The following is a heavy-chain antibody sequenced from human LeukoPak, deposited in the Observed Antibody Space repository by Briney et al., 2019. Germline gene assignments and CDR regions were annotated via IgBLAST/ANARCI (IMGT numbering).Heavy chain of an antibody. CDR1: GFTFSSYS. V-gene: IGHV3-21*01. J-gene: IGHJ4*02. CDR2: ISSSSSYI. CDR3: ARDYQYGYSTNWYHLAQIDY. D-gene: IGHD2/OR15-2a*01. Sequence: GGSLRLSCAASGFTFSSYSMNWVRQAPGKGLEWVSSISSSSSYIYYADSVKGRFTISRDNAKNSLYLQMNSLRAEDTAIYYCARDYQYGYSTNWYHLAQIDYWGQGTLVTVSS.